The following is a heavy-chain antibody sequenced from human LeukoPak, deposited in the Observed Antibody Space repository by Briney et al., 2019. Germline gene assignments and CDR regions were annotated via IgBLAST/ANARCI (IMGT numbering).Heavy chain of an antibody. Sequence: GGSLRLSCAASGFTFSSYGMHWVRQAPGKGLEWVAVISYDGSNKYYADSVKGRFTISRDNSKNTLYLQMNSLGAEDTAVYYCAKSRYQLPPRPFDYWGQGTLVTVSS. J-gene: IGHJ4*02. D-gene: IGHD2-2*01. CDR1: GFTFSSYG. V-gene: IGHV3-30*18. CDR2: ISYDGSNK. CDR3: AKSRYQLPPRPFDY.